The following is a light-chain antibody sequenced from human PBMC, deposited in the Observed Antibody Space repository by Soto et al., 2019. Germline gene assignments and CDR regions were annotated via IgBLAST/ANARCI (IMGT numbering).Light chain of an antibody. CDR1: SSDVGGYNY. Sequence: QSVLTQPPSASGSPGQSVTISCTGTSSDVGGYNYVSWYQQYPGKAPKVMIYEASKRPSGVPDRFSGSKSGNTASLTVSGLQAEDEADYYCSSYAGSNNLVFGGGTKLTVL. J-gene: IGLJ2*01. V-gene: IGLV2-8*01. CDR2: EAS. CDR3: SSYAGSNNLV.